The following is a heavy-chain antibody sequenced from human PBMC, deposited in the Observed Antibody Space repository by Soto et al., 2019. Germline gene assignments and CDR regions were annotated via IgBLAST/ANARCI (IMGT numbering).Heavy chain of an antibody. CDR3: AILVGASSSDY. CDR2: INSNSGDT. CDR1: GYTFTGYF. J-gene: IGHJ4*02. D-gene: IGHD1-26*01. V-gene: IGHV1-2*02. Sequence: ASVKVSCKASGYTFTGYFIHWVRQAPGQGLEWMGWINSNSGDTNYAQKFQGRVAMTRDTSISTAYMELSRLRSDDTAVYYCAILVGASSSDYWGQGTLVTVSS.